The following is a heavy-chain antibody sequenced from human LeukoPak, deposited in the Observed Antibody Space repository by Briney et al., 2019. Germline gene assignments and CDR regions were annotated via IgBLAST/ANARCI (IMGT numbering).Heavy chain of an antibody. V-gene: IGHV2-5*02. CDR1: GFSLSTSGVG. CDR3: AHRLSHYDILTGYYNAHYYFDY. D-gene: IGHD3-9*01. CDR2: IYWDDDK. J-gene: IGHJ4*02. Sequence: ESGPTLVKPTQTLTLTCTFSGFSLSTSGVGVGWIRQPPGKALEWLALIYWDDDKRYSPSLKSRLTIAKDTSKKQVVLTMTNMDPVDTATYYCAHRLSHYDILTGYYNAHYYFDYWGQGTLVTVSS.